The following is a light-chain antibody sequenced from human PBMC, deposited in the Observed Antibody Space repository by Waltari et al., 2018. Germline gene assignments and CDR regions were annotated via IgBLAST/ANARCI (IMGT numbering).Light chain of an antibody. Sequence: DIVMTQSPDSLAVSLGERATINCQSSQTTFYRPTNKNYLAWYQQKPGQPPKLLIYWASTRESGVPDRFSGSGSGTDFSLTISSLQAEDVAVYYCQQFYSTPLTFGGGTKVEIK. CDR1: QTTFYRPTNKNY. CDR3: QQFYSTPLT. V-gene: IGKV4-1*01. CDR2: WAS. J-gene: IGKJ4*01.